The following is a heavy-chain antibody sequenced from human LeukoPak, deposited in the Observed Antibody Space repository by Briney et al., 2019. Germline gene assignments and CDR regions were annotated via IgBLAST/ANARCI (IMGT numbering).Heavy chain of an antibody. CDR2: IYSGGST. V-gene: IGHV3-53*01. Sequence: GGSLRLSCAASGFTVSSNYMSWVRQAPGKGLEWVSIIYSGGSTFYADSVKGRFTISRDNAKNTLYLQMNNLRAEDTAICYCATDYYVSGSYYRLFYWGQGTLVTVSS. CDR1: GFTVSSNY. D-gene: IGHD3-10*01. J-gene: IGHJ4*02. CDR3: ATDYYVSGSYYRLFY.